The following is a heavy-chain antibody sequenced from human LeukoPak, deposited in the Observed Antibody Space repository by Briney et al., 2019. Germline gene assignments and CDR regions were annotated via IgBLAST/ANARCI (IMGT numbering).Heavy chain of an antibody. V-gene: IGHV3-30*02. Sequence: GGSLRLSCAASGFIFSSYGMHWVRQAPGKGLEWVAFIRYDGNKKYYADFVKGRFTISRDNSKNTLYLQMNSLRAEDTAVYYCARLREIPIFGVVSKSTSYFDYWGQGTLVTVSS. J-gene: IGHJ4*02. CDR1: GFIFSSYG. CDR3: ARLREIPIFGVVSKSTSYFDY. D-gene: IGHD3-3*01. CDR2: IRYDGNKK.